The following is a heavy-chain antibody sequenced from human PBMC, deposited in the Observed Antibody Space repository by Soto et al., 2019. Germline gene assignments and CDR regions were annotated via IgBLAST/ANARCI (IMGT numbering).Heavy chain of an antibody. CDR2: IKSKTDGGTT. J-gene: IGHJ6*02. CDR3: TNPWSSPPDYGMDV. V-gene: IGHV3-15*07. D-gene: IGHD1-26*01. CDR1: GFTFSNAW. Sequence: EVQLVESGGGLVKPGGSLRLSCAASGFTFSNAWMNWVRQAPGKGLEWVGRIKSKTDGGTTDYAAPVKGRFTISRDDSKYTLYLHMNSLKTEDTAVYYCTNPWSSPPDYGMDVWGQGTTVTVSS.